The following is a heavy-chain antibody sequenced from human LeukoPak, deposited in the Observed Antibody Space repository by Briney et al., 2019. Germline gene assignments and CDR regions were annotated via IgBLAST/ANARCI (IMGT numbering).Heavy chain of an antibody. CDR1: GGSMRRYY. V-gene: IGHV4-59*01. J-gene: IGHJ4*02. Sequence: SGTLSLTCTFSGGSMRRYYWSWIRQPPCKGLEWLGYIFYSGGTHYNPSLKSRVTISVDTSKNQFSLKLSSVTAADTAVYYCARDKQPGDYWGQGTLVTVSS. D-gene: IGHD5-18*01. CDR3: ARDKQPGDY. CDR2: IFYSGGT.